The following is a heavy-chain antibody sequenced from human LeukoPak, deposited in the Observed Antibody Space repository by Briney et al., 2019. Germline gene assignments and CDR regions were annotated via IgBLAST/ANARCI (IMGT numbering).Heavy chain of an antibody. Sequence: ASVKVSCKASGYTFTSYGISWVRQAPGQGLEGMGWISAYNGNTNYAQKLQGRVTMTTDTSTSTAYMELRSLRSDDTAVYYCARGKGRITMVRGVIITNDYWGQGTLVTVSS. V-gene: IGHV1-18*01. CDR2: ISAYNGNT. CDR3: ARGKGRITMVRGVIITNDY. CDR1: GYTFTSYG. J-gene: IGHJ4*02. D-gene: IGHD3-10*01.